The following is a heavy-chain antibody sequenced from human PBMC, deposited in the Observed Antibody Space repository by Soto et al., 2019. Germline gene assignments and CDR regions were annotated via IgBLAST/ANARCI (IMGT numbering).Heavy chain of an antibody. J-gene: IGHJ6*03. Sequence: PSETLSLTCAVYGGSFSGYYWSWIRQPPGKGLKWIGEINHSGSTNYNPSLKSRVTISVDTSKNQFSLKLSSVTAADTAVYYCARGSIGYCSSTSCYVKRYYYYYYMDVWGKGTTVTVSS. D-gene: IGHD2-2*01. CDR2: INHSGST. V-gene: IGHV4-34*01. CDR3: ARGSIGYCSSTSCYVKRYYYYYYMDV. CDR1: GGSFSGYY.